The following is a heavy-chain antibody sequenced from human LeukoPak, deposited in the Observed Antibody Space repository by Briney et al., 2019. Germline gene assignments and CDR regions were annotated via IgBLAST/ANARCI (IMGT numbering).Heavy chain of an antibody. CDR3: ARSDYGGDATYDALDL. CDR1: GDSMSNYY. CDR2: LRTTGST. J-gene: IGHJ3*01. Sequence: SETLSLTCTVSGDSMSNYYWGWIRQPAEKGLEWIGRLRTTGSTNYNPSLKGRVTMSLDTSKKQFSLKLISVTAADSAIYYCARSDYGGDATYDALDLWGQGTMVTVSS. V-gene: IGHV4-4*07. D-gene: IGHD4-23*01.